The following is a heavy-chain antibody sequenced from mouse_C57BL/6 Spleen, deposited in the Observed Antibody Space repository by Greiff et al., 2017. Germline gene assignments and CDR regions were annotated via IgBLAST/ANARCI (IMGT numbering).Heavy chain of an antibody. CDR1: GYAFSSYW. J-gene: IGHJ4*01. CDR3: ARRGGSYYAMDY. D-gene: IGHD1-1*01. CDR2: IYPGDGDT. V-gene: IGHV1-80*01. Sequence: HVQLQPSWAELVKPGASVKISCKASGYAFSSYWMNWVKQRPGKGLEWIGQIYPGDGDTNYNGKFKGKATLTADKSSSTAYMQLSSLTSEDSAVYFCARRGGSYYAMDYWGQGTSVTVSS.